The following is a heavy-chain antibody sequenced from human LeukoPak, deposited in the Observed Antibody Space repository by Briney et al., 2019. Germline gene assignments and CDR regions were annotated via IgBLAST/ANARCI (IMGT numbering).Heavy chain of an antibody. Sequence: PGGSLRLSCAASGFTFSSYAMTWVRQAPGKGLEWVSVISGSSGGTYYADSVKGRFIISRDNFKNTVYLQMNSLRAEDTAVYYCARLSRDRLWFGPFDYWGQGTLVTVSS. V-gene: IGHV3-23*01. J-gene: IGHJ4*02. CDR2: ISGSSGGT. CDR3: ARLSRDRLWFGPFDY. D-gene: IGHD3-10*01. CDR1: GFTFSSYA.